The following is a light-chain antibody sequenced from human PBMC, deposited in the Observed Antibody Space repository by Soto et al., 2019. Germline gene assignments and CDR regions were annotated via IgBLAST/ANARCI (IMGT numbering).Light chain of an antibody. CDR1: QDISRY. J-gene: IGKJ1*01. Sequence: DIQMTQSPSAMSASVGDRVTITCLASQDISRYLAWFQQKPGRVPERLIYVASALQSGVPSRFSGSGSGTEFSLTISGLQPEDFATYYCLQHYHYPWTFHLGTKVNIK. V-gene: IGKV1-17*03. CDR2: VAS. CDR3: LQHYHYPWT.